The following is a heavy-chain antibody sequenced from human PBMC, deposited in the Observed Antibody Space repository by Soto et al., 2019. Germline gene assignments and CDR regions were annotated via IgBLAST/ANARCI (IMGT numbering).Heavy chain of an antibody. CDR2: ISAYNGNT. CDR1: GCTFTSYG. CDR3: ASSLLVGYGLEGESD. J-gene: IGHJ4*02. D-gene: IGHD5-18*01. V-gene: IGHV1-18*01. Sequence: QVQLVQSGAEVKKPGASVKVSCKASGCTFTSYGISWVRQAPGQGLEWMGWISAYNGNTNYAQKLQGRVTITTDTSTSTAYMELRSLRSDDTAVYYCASSLLVGYGLEGESDWGQGTLVTVSS.